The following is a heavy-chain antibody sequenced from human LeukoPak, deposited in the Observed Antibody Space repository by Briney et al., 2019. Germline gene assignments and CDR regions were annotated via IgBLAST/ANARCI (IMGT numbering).Heavy chain of an antibody. J-gene: IGHJ6*02. D-gene: IGHD6-13*01. Sequence: SETLSLTCAASGWSFSGYYLSWIRQPPGKGLEWIGEINHSGSTNYNPSIKSRVTISVDTSKNQFSLKLSSVTPADTAVYYCARRPRIAAAGTPYYYGMDVWGQGTTVTVSS. CDR1: GWSFSGYY. V-gene: IGHV4-34*01. CDR2: INHSGST. CDR3: ARRPRIAAAGTPYYYGMDV.